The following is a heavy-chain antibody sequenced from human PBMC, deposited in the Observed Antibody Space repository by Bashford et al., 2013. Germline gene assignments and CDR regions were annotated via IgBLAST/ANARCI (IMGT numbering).Heavy chain of an antibody. Sequence: VASVKVSCKASGYSFVNSGVSWVRQAPGKGLEWMGWISVYNGNTHYGQKFQGRIRLTTDTNTNTAYMELRSLRPDDTAVYYCAREGHYYGSGTYAPPSLYGMDVWGQGTTVTVSS. V-gene: IGHV1-18*01. J-gene: IGHJ6*02. CDR1: GYSFVNSG. CDR2: ISVYNGNT. D-gene: IGHD3-10*01. CDR3: AREGHYYGSGTYAPPSLYGMDV.